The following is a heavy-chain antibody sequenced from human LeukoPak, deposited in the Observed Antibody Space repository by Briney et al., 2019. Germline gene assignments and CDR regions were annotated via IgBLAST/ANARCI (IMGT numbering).Heavy chain of an antibody. CDR3: ASGSYGNYYFDS. Sequence: PSETLSLTCTVSGGSISSYYWSWIRQPPGKGLEWIGYIYSSGSTNYNPSLKSRVSISIDTSKNQFSLRLSSVTAADTAVYYCASGSYGNYYFDSWGQGTLVTVSS. J-gene: IGHJ4*02. D-gene: IGHD5-18*01. CDR1: GGSISSYY. V-gene: IGHV4-59*01. CDR2: IYSSGST.